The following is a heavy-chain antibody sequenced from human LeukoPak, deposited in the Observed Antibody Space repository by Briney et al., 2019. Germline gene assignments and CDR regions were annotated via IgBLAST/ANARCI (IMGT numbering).Heavy chain of an antibody. CDR3: AAGSDLYGFDF. CDR1: GISFPTSA. V-gene: IGHV1-58*01. J-gene: IGHJ3*01. CDR2: IVLGSDNT. Sequence: GASVKVSCKASGISFPTSAVQWVRQARGQRLEWMGWIVLGSDNTDYAQKFQQRVTFTRDMSTTTAYMELSSLRSDDTAVYYCAAGSDLYGFDFWGQGTMVTVSS.